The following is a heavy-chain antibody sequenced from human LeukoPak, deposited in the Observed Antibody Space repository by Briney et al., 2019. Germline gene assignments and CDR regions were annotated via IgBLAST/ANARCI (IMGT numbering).Heavy chain of an antibody. J-gene: IGHJ4*01. D-gene: IGHD1-1*01. Sequence: VASVKVSCKTSGDTFSNDAISWVRQAPGQGPEWMGDIIPKFGTTNYAQKFRGRVSITTDDSTTTAYMELSRLKSDDTAVYYCARRSRQPRHVYFDYWGLGTLVTVSS. V-gene: IGHV1-69*05. CDR3: ARRSRQPRHVYFDY. CDR2: IIPKFGTT. CDR1: GDTFSNDA.